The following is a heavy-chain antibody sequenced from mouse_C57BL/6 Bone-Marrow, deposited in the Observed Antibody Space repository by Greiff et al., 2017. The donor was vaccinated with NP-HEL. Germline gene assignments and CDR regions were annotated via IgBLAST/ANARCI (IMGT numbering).Heavy chain of an antibody. CDR1: GFTFSDYY. CDR2: ISNGGGST. CDR3: ARQSTTVVSMDY. V-gene: IGHV5-12*01. D-gene: IGHD1-1*01. J-gene: IGHJ4*01. Sequence: EVKLMESGGGLVQPGGSLKLSCAASGFTFSDYYMYWVRQTPEKRLEWVAYISNGGGSTYYPDTVKGRFTISRDNAKNTLYLKMSRLKSEDTAMYYCARQSTTVVSMDYWGQGTSVTVSS.